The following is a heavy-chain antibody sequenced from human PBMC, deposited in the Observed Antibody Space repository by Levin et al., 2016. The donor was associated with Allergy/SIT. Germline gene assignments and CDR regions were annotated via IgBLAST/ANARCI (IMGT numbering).Heavy chain of an antibody. Sequence: ASVKVSARLLDTFSLAMRCIGCARPPDKGLRWMGWINVGNGNTKYSQKFQGRLTITRDTSASTGYMELSSLRSEDTAVYHCASLGDVYGDFPFDYWGQGTLVTVSS. V-gene: IGHV1-3*01. CDR2: INVGNGNT. CDR3: ASLGDVYGDFPFDY. CDR1: DTFSLAMR. D-gene: IGHD4-17*01. J-gene: IGHJ4*02.